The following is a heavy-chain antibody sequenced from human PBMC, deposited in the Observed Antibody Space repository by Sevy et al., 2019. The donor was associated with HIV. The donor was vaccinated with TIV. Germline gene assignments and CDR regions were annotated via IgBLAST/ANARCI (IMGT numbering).Heavy chain of an antibody. V-gene: IGHV3-72*01. J-gene: IGHJ4*02. CDR3: ATHAGLAAAGRAFDY. Sequence: GGSLRLSCAASGFTFSDHYMEWVRQAPGKGLEWVGRTRNKADSYTTEYAASVKGRFTMSRDDSKNSLYLQMNSLKTEATAGYYCATHAGLAAAGRAFDYWGQGTLVTVSS. D-gene: IGHD6-13*01. CDR2: TRNKADSYTT. CDR1: GFTFSDHY.